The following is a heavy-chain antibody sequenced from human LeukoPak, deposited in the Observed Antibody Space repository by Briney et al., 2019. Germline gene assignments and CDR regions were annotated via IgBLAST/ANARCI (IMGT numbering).Heavy chain of an antibody. D-gene: IGHD6-13*01. Sequence: AASVTVSCTASGGTFSSHAISWVRQAPGQGLEWMGGIIPIFGTANYAQKFQGRVTITADESTSTAYMELSSLRSEDTAVYYCARTIAAAGTAREYWGQGTLVTVSS. J-gene: IGHJ4*02. CDR2: IIPIFGTA. CDR3: ARTIAAAGTAREY. CDR1: GGTFSSHA. V-gene: IGHV1-69*13.